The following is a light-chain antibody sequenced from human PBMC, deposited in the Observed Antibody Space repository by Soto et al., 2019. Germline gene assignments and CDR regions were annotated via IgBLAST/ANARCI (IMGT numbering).Light chain of an antibody. CDR3: QQSYSTSPYT. Sequence: DIQMTQSPSSLSASVGDRVTITCRASQSISSYLNWYQQKPGKAPKLLIYAASSLQSGVPSRFSGSGSGTDFTLTISSLQPEDFSTYYYQQSYSTSPYTFCQGTRVDIK. J-gene: IGKJ2*01. CDR2: AAS. V-gene: IGKV1-39*01. CDR1: QSISSY.